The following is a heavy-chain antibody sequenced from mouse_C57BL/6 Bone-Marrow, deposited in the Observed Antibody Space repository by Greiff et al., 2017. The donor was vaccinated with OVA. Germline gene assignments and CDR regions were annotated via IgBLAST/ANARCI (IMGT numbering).Heavy chain of an antibody. CDR3: ASAGSTPSHYHAIDY. Sequence: QVQLQQSGAELMKPGASVKLSCKASGYTFTGYWIEWVKQRPGHGLEWIGEILPGSGSTNYNDKFKGKATFTADKSSNTAYMQLSSLTTEDSAIDYCASAGSTPSHYHAIDYWGQGTSVTVSS. V-gene: IGHV1-9*01. CDR1: GYTFTGYW. CDR2: ILPGSGST. J-gene: IGHJ4*01. D-gene: IGHD1-1*01.